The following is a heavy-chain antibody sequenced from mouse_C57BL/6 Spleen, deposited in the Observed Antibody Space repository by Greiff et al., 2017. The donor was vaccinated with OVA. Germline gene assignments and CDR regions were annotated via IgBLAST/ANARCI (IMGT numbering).Heavy chain of an antibody. V-gene: IGHV5-12*01. D-gene: IGHD3-2*02. Sequence: EVKVVESGGGLVQPGGSLKLSCAASGFTFSDYYMYWVRQTPEKRLEWVAYISNGGGSTYYPDTVKGRFTISRDNAKNTLYLQMSRLKSEDTAMYYCERQKAQATGFADWGQGTLVTVSA. CDR3: ERQKAQATGFAD. CDR2: ISNGGGST. CDR1: GFTFSDYY. J-gene: IGHJ3*01.